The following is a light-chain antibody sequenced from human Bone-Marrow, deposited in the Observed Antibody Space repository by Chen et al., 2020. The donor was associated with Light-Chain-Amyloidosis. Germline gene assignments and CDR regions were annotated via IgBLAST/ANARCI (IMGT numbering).Light chain of an antibody. V-gene: IGLV2-11*01. CDR2: DVS. Sequence: QSALTQPRSVSGSPGQSITISCTGTSGDVGGYYFVSWYQQHPGKAPQLIIYDVSKRPPGVPYRVSDSKCGNAAYLTVHGLQAEDAADYYCSSYAGSNDGVFGGGMKLTVL. J-gene: IGLJ3*02. CDR3: SSYAGSNDGV. CDR1: SGDVGGYYF.